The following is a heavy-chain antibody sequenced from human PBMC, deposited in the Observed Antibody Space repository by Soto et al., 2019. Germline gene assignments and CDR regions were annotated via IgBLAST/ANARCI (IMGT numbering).Heavy chain of an antibody. CDR3: AKDSGTTLYY. V-gene: IGHV3-30*18. D-gene: IGHD1-1*01. CDR2: ISYDGSNK. Sequence: QVQLVESGGGVVQPGRSLRLSCAASGFIFSSYGMHWVRQAPGKGLEWVAVISYDGSNKYYADSVKGRFTISRDNSKNTLYLQMNSLRAEDTAVYYCAKDSGTTLYYWGQGTLVTVSS. CDR1: GFIFSSYG. J-gene: IGHJ4*02.